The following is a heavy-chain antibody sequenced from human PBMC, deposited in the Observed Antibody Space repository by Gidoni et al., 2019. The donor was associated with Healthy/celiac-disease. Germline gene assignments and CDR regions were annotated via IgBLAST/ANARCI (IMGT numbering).Heavy chain of an antibody. V-gene: IGHV3-66*02. J-gene: IGHJ6*02. CDR1: GFTVSSNY. Sequence: EVQLVESGGGLVQPGGSLRLSCAASGFTVSSNYMSWVRQAPGKGLEWVSVIYSGGSTYYADSVKGRFTISRDNSKNTLYLQMNSLRAEDTAVYYCATNSYHYYYYGMDVWGQGTTVTVSS. CDR2: IYSGGST. CDR3: ATNSYHYYYYGMDV. D-gene: IGHD5-18*01.